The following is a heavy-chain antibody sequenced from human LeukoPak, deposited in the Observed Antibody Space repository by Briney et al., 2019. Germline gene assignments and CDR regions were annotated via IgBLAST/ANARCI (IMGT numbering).Heavy chain of an antibody. CDR3: ARDRTRYCSCGSCYSYYGMDV. CDR1: GFTFSSYN. D-gene: IGHD2-15*01. Sequence: GGSLRLSCAASGFTFSSYNMNWVRQAPGKGLEWVSSISSSSSYIYYADSVKGRFTISRDNAKNSLYLQMNSLRAEDTAVYYCARDRTRYCSCGSCYSYYGMDVWGQGTSVTVSS. CDR2: ISSSSSYI. V-gene: IGHV3-21*01. J-gene: IGHJ6*02.